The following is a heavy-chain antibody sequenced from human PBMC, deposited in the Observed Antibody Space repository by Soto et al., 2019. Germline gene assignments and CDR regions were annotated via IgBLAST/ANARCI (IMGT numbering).Heavy chain of an antibody. CDR1: GYAFTSYD. D-gene: IGHD3-3*01. Sequence: ASVKVSCKASGYAFTSYDTNWVRQATGQGPEWMGWMNSKTGNTGYAEKFQGRVTMTRNTSISTAYMELSGLRSDDTAVYYCGVSRRGYYDFWSVWVGAFDIGGKGKMVTVPS. CDR3: GVSRRGYYDFWSVWVGAFDI. V-gene: IGHV1-8*01. J-gene: IGHJ3*02. CDR2: MNSKTGNT.